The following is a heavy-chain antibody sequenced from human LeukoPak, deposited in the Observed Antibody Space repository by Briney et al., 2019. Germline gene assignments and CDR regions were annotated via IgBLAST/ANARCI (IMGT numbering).Heavy chain of an antibody. CDR2: ISAYNGTK. D-gene: IGHD1-26*01. J-gene: IGHJ3*02. CDR3: ARISGSYGTGALAI. Sequence: ASGKVAWKVSGYTFASYGISWVRQAPGQGLEWMGWISAYNGTKNYAQKLQGRVTMTTDTSTSTAYMELRSLRSDDTAVYYCARISGSYGTGALAIWGQGTMVTVSS. CDR1: GYTFASYG. V-gene: IGHV1-18*01.